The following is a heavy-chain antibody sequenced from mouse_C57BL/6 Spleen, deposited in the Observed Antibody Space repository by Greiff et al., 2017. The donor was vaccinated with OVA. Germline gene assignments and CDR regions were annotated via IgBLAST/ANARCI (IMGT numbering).Heavy chain of an antibody. CDR3: ARSGLITTVERGYWYFDV. V-gene: IGHV1-80*01. Sequence: QVQLQQSGAELVKPGASVKISCKASGYAFSSYWMNWVKQRPGKGLEWIGQIYPGDGDTNYNGKFKGKATLTADKSSSTAYMQLSSLTSEDSAVYFCARSGLITTVERGYWYFDVWGTGTTVTVSS. D-gene: IGHD1-1*01. CDR1: GYAFSSYW. J-gene: IGHJ1*03. CDR2: IYPGDGDT.